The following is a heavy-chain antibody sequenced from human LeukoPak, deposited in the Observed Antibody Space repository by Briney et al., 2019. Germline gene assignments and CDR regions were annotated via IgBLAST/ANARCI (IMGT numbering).Heavy chain of an antibody. Sequence: SGTLSLTSAVSGGSISSSNWWSWVRQPPGKGLEWIGEIYHSGSTNYNPSLKSRVTLSVATSKNQFSLKLSSVTAADTAVYYCARDTYDSSGYYYFDYWGQGTLVTVSS. CDR3: ARDTYDSSGYYYFDY. V-gene: IGHV4-4*02. CDR2: IYHSGST. CDR1: GGSISSSNW. D-gene: IGHD3-22*01. J-gene: IGHJ4*02.